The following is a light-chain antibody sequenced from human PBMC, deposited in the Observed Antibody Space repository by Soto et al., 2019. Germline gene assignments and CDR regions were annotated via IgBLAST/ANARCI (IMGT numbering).Light chain of an antibody. CDR2: GAS. Sequence: EIVLTQSPGTLSLSPGERATLSCRASQSVSSSYLAWYQQKPGQAPRLLLYGASSRDTGIPDRFSGRGSGKDFTLTINKLEPEDFAVYFCQQYGSTQGTFGQKTKEQI. V-gene: IGKV3-20*01. CDR3: QQYGSTQGT. J-gene: IGKJ1*01. CDR1: QSVSSSY.